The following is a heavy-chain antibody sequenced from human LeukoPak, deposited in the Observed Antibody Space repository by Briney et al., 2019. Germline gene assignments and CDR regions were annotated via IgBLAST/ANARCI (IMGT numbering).Heavy chain of an antibody. J-gene: IGHJ4*02. D-gene: IGHD6-19*01. V-gene: IGHV3-72*01. CDR2: IKNKANSYGT. CDR3: ARVRAVAGTRTPYFDY. CDR1: GFTFSDHY. Sequence: GGSLRLSCAASGFTFSDHYMDWVRQAPGKGLEWVGRIKNKANSYGTEYAASVKGRFTISRDDSKNSLYPQMNSLKTDDTAVYYCARVRAVAGTRTPYFDYWGQGTLVTVSS.